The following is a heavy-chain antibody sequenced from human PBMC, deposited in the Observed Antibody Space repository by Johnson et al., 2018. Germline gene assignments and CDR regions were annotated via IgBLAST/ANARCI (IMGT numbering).Heavy chain of an antibody. J-gene: IGHJ1*01. CDR3: ARDDLPYYYDSSGYFAYFQH. Sequence: VQLVQSGGGLVKPGGSLRLSCAASGFTFSSYSMNWVRQAPGQGLEWVSSISSNRSYIFYADSVKGRFPISRDNAKNSLYPQMNSLRAEDTAVYYCARDDLPYYYDSSGYFAYFQHWGQGTLVTVSS. D-gene: IGHD3-22*01. V-gene: IGHV3-21*01. CDR1: GFTFSSYS. CDR2: ISSNRSYI.